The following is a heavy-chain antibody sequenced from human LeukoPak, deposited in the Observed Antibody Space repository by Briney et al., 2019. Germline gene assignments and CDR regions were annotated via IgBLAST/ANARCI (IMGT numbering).Heavy chain of an antibody. CDR1: GLTFSSYE. Sequence: GGSLRLSCAASGLTFSSYEMNWVRQAPGKGLEWLSYISSSSNMIFYAESVKGRFTISRDNAKNSLYLQMNSLRAEDTAVYYCARPPYPGATLFYFDSWGQGTLVTVSS. D-gene: IGHD2/OR15-2a*01. V-gene: IGHV3-48*03. CDR2: ISSSSNMI. J-gene: IGHJ4*02. CDR3: ARPPYPGATLFYFDS.